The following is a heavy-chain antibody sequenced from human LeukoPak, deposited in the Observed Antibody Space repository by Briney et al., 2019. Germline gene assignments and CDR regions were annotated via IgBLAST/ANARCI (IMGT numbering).Heavy chain of an antibody. CDR1: GYTFTSYF. V-gene: IGHV1-46*01. CDR2: INPSGGST. CDR3: ARGMGRAVAAH. Sequence: ASVTVSCTASGYTFTSYFMVWVRQAPGERLEWMGMINPSGGSTNYAQKFQGRVTMTRDTSTSTVYMELSSLRSDDTAVYYCARGMGRAVAAHWGQGTLVTVSS. D-gene: IGHD6-19*01. J-gene: IGHJ4*02.